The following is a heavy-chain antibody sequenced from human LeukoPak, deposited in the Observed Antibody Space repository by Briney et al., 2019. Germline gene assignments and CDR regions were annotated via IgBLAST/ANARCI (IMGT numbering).Heavy chain of an antibody. CDR2: ISRSGDTI. V-gene: IGHV3-48*03. J-gene: IGHJ4*02. D-gene: IGHD3-10*01. CDR1: GFTFSRYE. Sequence: GGSLRLSCAASGFTFSRYEMNWVRQAPGKGLEWVSYISRSGDTIYFADSVKGRFTISRDNAKNSLYLQMSSLRAEDTAVYYCARDYASDYWGQGTLVTVSS. CDR3: ARDYASDY.